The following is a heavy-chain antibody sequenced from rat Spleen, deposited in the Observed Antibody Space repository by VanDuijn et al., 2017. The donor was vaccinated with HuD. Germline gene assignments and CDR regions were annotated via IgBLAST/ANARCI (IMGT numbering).Heavy chain of an antibody. D-gene: IGHD1-12*02. Sequence: VQLKESGPGLVQPSQALSLTCTVSGFSLTNFGVTWVRQPPGKGLEWVATISYDGSSTYYRDSVKGRFTISRDNAKSTLYLQMKSLQTEDTSMYFCARSAKYYYDGSYYYVHFDYWGQGVMVTVSS. CDR1: GFSLTNFG. CDR3: ARSAKYYYDGSYYYVHFDY. J-gene: IGHJ2*01. V-gene: IGHV5-29*01. CDR2: ISYDGSST.